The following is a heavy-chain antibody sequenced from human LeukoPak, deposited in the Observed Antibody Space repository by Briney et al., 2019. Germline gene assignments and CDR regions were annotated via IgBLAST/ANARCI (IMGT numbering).Heavy chain of an antibody. V-gene: IGHV4-34*01. CDR2: INHSGST. J-gene: IGHJ6*02. CDR3: XXXXXXXXXXXXXXXXXRSRYYYYYGMDV. Sequence: SETLSRTCAVYGGSFSGYYWSWIRQPPGKGLEWIGEINHSGSTNYNPSLKSRVTISVDTSKNQFSLKLSSVTAADTAVYYCXXXXXXXXXXXXXXXXXRSRYYYYYGMDVWGQGTTVTVSS. CDR1: GGSFSGYY.